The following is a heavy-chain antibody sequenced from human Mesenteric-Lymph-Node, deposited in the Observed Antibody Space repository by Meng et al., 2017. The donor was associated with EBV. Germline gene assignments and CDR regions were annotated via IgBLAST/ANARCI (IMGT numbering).Heavy chain of an antibody. CDR1: GFTFTSYL. V-gene: IGHV3-30-3*01. CDR2: ILYDGSNQ. CDR3: ARADYGDYSGYVAY. Sequence: QVQLVESGGGVVQPGRSLRLSCEASGFTFTSYLMHWVRQAPGKGLEWVAVILYDGSNQYYADSVKGRFTISRDISKNTLYLQMNSLRPDDTAIYYCARADYGDYSGYVAYWGQGVLGTVSS. J-gene: IGHJ4*02. D-gene: IGHD4-17*01.